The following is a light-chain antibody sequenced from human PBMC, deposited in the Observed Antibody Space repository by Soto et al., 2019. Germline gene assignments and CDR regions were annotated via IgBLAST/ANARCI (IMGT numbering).Light chain of an antibody. J-gene: IGKJ1*01. CDR3: QQYDSTPRT. V-gene: IGKV3-20*01. CDR2: GAS. Sequence: EIVLTQSPGTLSLSPGERATLSCRASQSVSSSFLAWYQQKPGQAPRLLIYGASSRATGIPDRFGGSGPRTDCILAISRLETEDFAVYYCQQYDSTPRTFGQGTQVEVK. CDR1: QSVSSSF.